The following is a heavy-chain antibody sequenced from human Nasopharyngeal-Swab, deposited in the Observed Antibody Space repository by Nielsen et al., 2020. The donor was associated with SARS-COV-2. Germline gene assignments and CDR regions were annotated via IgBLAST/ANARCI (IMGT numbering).Heavy chain of an antibody. CDR2: ISGGDDTT. CDR1: GFTLSNYA. CDR3: ARDGDYSGWELTDY. V-gene: IGHV3-21*01. J-gene: IGHJ4*02. D-gene: IGHD1-26*01. Sequence: LSLTCAASGFTLSNYAMNWVRLAPGKGLEWVSAISGGDDTTYYADSVKGRFTISRDNAKNSLYLQMNSLRAEDTAVYYCARDGDYSGWELTDYWGQGTLVTVSS.